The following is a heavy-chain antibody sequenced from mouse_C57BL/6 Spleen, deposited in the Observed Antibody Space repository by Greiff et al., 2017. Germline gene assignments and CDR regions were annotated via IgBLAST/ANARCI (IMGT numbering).Heavy chain of an antibody. CDR2: IDPSDSYT. J-gene: IGHJ1*03. D-gene: IGHD2-5*01. V-gene: IGHV1-59*01. Sequence: QVQLQQPGAELVRPGTSVKLSCKASGYTFTSYWMHWVKQRPGQGLEWIGVIDPSDSYTNYNQKFKGKATLTVDTSSSTAYMQLSSLTSEDSAVYYCAIGIYYSNYDWYFDVWGTGTTVTVSS. CDR1: GYTFTSYW. CDR3: AIGIYYSNYDWYFDV.